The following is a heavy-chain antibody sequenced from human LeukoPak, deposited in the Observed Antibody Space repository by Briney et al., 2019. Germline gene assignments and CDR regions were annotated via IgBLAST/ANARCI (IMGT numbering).Heavy chain of an antibody. J-gene: IGHJ4*02. CDR3: ATDFWLFEGRG. CDR1: GFTFSTYS. D-gene: IGHD3-10*01. CDR2: ISFSSSLI. Sequence: PGGSLRLSCAASGFTFSTYSMNWVRQAPGRGLEWVSYISFSSSLIFYADSVKGRFTISRDNAKNSLYLQMISLRDEDTAVYCCATDFWLFEGRGWGQGTLVTVSS. V-gene: IGHV3-48*02.